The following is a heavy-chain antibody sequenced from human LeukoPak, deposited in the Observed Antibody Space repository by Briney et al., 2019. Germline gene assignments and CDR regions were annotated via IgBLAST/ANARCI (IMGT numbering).Heavy chain of an antibody. CDR2: ISAYNGNT. D-gene: IGHD6-19*01. CDR3: ARDRGSSGWSLGDYYYYYGMDV. Sequence: ASVKVSCTASGYTFTSYGISWVRQAPGQGLEWMGWISAYNGNTNYAQKLQGRVTMTTDTSTSTAYMELRSLRSDDTAVYYCARDRGSSGWSLGDYYYYYGMDVWGQGTTVTVSS. V-gene: IGHV1-18*01. CDR1: GYTFTSYG. J-gene: IGHJ6*02.